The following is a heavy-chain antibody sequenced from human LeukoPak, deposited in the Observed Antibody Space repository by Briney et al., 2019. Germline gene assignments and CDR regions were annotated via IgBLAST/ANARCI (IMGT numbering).Heavy chain of an antibody. CDR1: GDSISSSRFY. CDR2: FSRSGITYSWIGTFSHTGTT. J-gene: IGHJ3*02. CDR3: VRDWAGNGYHHAFDS. D-gene: IGHD3-16*02. Sequence: SETLSLTCNVSGDSISSSRFYWGWIRQSPGKGLEWIGSFSRSGITYSWIGTFSHTGTTYYNPSLKSRVTISLDTSKNQISLKLTSVTAADTAVYYCVRDWAGNGYHHAFDSWGQGTIVTVFS. V-gene: IGHV4-39*07.